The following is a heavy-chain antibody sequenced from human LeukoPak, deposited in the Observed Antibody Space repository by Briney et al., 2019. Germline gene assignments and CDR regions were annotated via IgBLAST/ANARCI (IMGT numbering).Heavy chain of an antibody. CDR2: IKQDGSEK. J-gene: IGHJ5*02. V-gene: IGHV3-7*01. CDR3: ARDLSGIAARQGSWFDP. CDR1: GFTFSSYW. D-gene: IGHD6-6*01. Sequence: GGSLRLSCAASGFTFSSYWMSWVRQAPGKGLEWVANIKQDGSEKYYVDSVKGRFTISRDNAKNSLYLQMNSLRAEDTAVYYCARDLSGIAARQGSWFDPWGQEPWSPSPQ.